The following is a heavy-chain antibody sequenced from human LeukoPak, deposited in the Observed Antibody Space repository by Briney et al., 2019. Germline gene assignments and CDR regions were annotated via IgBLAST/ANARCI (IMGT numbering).Heavy chain of an antibody. CDR1: GFTFDDYA. D-gene: IGHD4-23*01. J-gene: IGHJ4*02. CDR3: AKDNYGGNSYYFDY. CDR2: ISRNSGSI. Sequence: GRSLRLSCAASGFTFDDYAMHWVRQAPGKGLEWVSGISRNSGSIGYADSVKGRFTISRDNAKNSLYLQMNSLRAEDTALYYCAKDNYGGNSYYFDYWGQGTLVTVSS. V-gene: IGHV3-9*01.